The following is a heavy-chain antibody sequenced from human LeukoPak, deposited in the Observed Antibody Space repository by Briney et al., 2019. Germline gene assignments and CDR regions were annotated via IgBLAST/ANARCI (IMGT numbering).Heavy chain of an antibody. V-gene: IGHV3-21*01. Sequence: GGSLRLSCAASGFTFSSYSMNWVRQAPGKGLEWVSSISSSSSYIYYADSVKGRFTISRDNAKNSLYLQMNSLRAEDTAVYYCARVLVGRLPYYYYGMDVRGQGTTVTVSS. D-gene: IGHD2-2*01. CDR1: GFTFSSYS. CDR2: ISSSSSYI. CDR3: ARVLVGRLPYYYYGMDV. J-gene: IGHJ6*02.